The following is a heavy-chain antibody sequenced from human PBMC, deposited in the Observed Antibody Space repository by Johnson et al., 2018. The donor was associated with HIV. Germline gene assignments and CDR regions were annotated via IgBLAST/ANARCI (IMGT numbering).Heavy chain of an antibody. CDR1: GFTFDDYG. Sequence: MHLVESGGGVVRPGGSLRLSCSASGFTFDDYGMTWVRQAPGKGLEWVSRINWNGAITAYADSVKGRFTISRDNAKNSLYLQMNSLRAEDTAVYYCARGGWGDAFDIWGQGTMVTVSS. CDR2: INWNGAIT. D-gene: IGHD3-16*01. CDR3: ARGGWGDAFDI. J-gene: IGHJ3*02. V-gene: IGHV3-20*04.